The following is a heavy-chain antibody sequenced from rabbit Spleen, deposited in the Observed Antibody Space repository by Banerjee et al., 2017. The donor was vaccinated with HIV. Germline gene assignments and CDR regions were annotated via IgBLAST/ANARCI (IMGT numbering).Heavy chain of an antibody. V-gene: IGHV1S40*01. J-gene: IGHJ6*01. CDR1: GFSFSSSYY. CDR3: ARDSGTSFSSYGMDL. CDR2: IYGGSSGNI. D-gene: IGHD8-1*01. Sequence: QSLEESGGDLVKPGASLTLTCTASGFSFSSSYYMCWVRQAPGKGLEWISCIYGGSSGNIYYASWAKGRFTISKTSSTTVTLQMTSLTAADTATYFCARDSGTSFSSYGMDLWGPGTLVTVS.